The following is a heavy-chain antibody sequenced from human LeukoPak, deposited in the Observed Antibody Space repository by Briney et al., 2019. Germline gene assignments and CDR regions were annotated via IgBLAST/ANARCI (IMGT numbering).Heavy chain of an antibody. CDR2: IYHSGST. J-gene: IGHJ2*01. CDR1: GYSISSGYY. Sequence: SETLSLTCTVSGYSISSGYYWGWIRQPPGKGREWMGSIYHSGSTYYNPSLKSRVTISVDTSKNQFSLKLSSVTAADTAVYYCARIPRLGIYWYFDLWGRGTLVTVSS. D-gene: IGHD7-27*01. V-gene: IGHV4-38-2*02. CDR3: ARIPRLGIYWYFDL.